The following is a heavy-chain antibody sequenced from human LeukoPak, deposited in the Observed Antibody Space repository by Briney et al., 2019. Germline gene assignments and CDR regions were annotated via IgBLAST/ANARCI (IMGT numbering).Heavy chain of an antibody. V-gene: IGHV3-30*04. CDR2: ISYDGSNK. Sequence: GGSLRLSCAASGFTFSSYAMHWVRQAPGKGLEWVAVISYDGSNKYYADSVKGRFTISRDNSKNTLYLQMNSLRVEDTAVYYCARDHKVRGVIGYWGQGTLVTVSS. CDR3: ARDHKVRGVIGY. CDR1: GFTFSSYA. J-gene: IGHJ4*02. D-gene: IGHD3-10*01.